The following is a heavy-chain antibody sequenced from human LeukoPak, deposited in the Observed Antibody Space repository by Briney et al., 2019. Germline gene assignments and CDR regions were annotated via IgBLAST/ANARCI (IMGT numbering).Heavy chain of an antibody. V-gene: IGHV3-53*01. CDR1: GFTFNLAW. J-gene: IGHJ5*01. CDR2: IYGAETA. D-gene: IGHD3-22*01. CDR3: GTMSNYDSGGYYDS. Sequence: GGSLRLSCAASGFTFNLAWMSWVRQAPGKGLQWVAVIYGAETANYADSVRGRFTISRDNAENTLYLQMDNLRVEDTALYYCGTMSNYDSGGYYDSWGLGTLVTVSS.